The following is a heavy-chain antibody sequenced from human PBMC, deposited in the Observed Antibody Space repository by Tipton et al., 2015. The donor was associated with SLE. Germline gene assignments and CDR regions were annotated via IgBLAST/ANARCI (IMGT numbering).Heavy chain of an antibody. Sequence: QSGPEVKKPGESLKISCKVSGYRFISYWIGWVRQIPGEGLEWMGIVYPGDSDTRYSPSFQGQVTISADKSTSTAYLQWGSLKAWDTAIYYCAREVRDGYNDYFDYWGQGTPVTVSS. CDR3: AREVRDGYNDYFDY. D-gene: IGHD5-24*01. V-gene: IGHV5-51*01. J-gene: IGHJ4*02. CDR1: GYRFISYW. CDR2: VYPGDSDT.